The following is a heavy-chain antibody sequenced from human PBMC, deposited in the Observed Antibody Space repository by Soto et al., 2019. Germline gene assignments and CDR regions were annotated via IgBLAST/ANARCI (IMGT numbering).Heavy chain of an antibody. D-gene: IGHD6-6*01. CDR1: GYTFTSYG. Sequence: QVQLVQSGAEVKKPGASVKVSCKASGYTFTSYGISWVRQAPGQGLEWMGWISAYNGNTNYAQKLQGRVTMTTDTSTSTAYMELRSLRSDDTAVYYCARVVGVSPLFYYYYGMDVWGQGTTVTVSS. CDR3: ARVVGVSPLFYYYYGMDV. V-gene: IGHV1-18*01. J-gene: IGHJ6*02. CDR2: ISAYNGNT.